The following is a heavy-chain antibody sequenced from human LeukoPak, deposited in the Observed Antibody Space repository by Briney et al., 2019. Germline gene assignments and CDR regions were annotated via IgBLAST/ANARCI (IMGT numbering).Heavy chain of an antibody. CDR1: GYTFTSYG. CDR3: ARYSSGWPGVGYYYGMDV. CDR2: ISAYNGNT. J-gene: IGHJ6*02. Sequence: ASVKVSCKASGYTFTSYGISWVRQAPGQGLEWMGWISAYNGNTNYAQKLQGRVTMTTDTSTSTAYMELRSLRPDDTAVYYCARYSSGWPGVGYYYGMDVWGQGTTVTVSS. V-gene: IGHV1-18*01. D-gene: IGHD6-19*01.